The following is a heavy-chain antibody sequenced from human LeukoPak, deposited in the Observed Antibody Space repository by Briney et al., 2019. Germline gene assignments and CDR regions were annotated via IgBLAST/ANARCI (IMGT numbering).Heavy chain of an antibody. CDR3: ATFTSPLRWACDY. CDR2: IKQDGSER. V-gene: IGHV3-7*01. D-gene: IGHD4-23*01. Sequence: GGSLRLSCAASGFTFSSYWMSWVRQAPGKGREWVANIKQDGSERYYVDSVKGRFTISRDNAKNSLYLQMNSLRAEDTAVYYCATFTSPLRWACDYWGQGTLVTVSS. CDR1: GFTFSSYW. J-gene: IGHJ4*02.